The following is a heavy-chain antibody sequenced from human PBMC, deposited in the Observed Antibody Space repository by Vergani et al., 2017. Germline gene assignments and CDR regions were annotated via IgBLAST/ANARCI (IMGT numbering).Heavy chain of an antibody. V-gene: IGHV3-9*01. CDR1: GFTFNDYA. CDR2: ISWNSSTI. CDR3: AKVSNTLYFYYYMDV. Sequence: EVQLVESGGGLVQPGQSLRLSCAASGFTFNDYAMHWVRQAPGKCLELDSGISWNSSTIVYADSVKSRFTISRDNAKNSLYLQMTSLRAEDTALYYCAKVSNTLYFYYYMDVWGKGTTVTVSS. D-gene: IGHD2/OR15-2a*01. J-gene: IGHJ6*03.